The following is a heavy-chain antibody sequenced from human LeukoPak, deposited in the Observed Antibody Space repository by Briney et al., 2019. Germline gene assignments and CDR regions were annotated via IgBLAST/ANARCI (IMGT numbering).Heavy chain of an antibody. CDR2: ISYSGIT. Sequence: SETLSLTCTVSGDFISNYSWSWIRQPPGKGLEWIAYISYSGITNYNPSLKTRLTISVDTSKNQFSLKLTSVTAADTAVYYCARHSLPGYSSNWFIFDYWGQGTLVTVSS. CDR1: GDFISNYS. D-gene: IGHD6-13*01. J-gene: IGHJ4*02. CDR3: ARHSLPGYSSNWFIFDY. V-gene: IGHV4-59*08.